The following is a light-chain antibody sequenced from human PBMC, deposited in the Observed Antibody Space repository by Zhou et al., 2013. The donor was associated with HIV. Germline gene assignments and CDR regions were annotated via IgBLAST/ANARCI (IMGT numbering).Light chain of an antibody. Sequence: EIVLTQSPGTLSLSPGERATLSCRASQTVSTNYFAWYQQKPGQAPRLLMYTASSRATGIPDRFNGSGSGTDFTLTINRLEPEDFAVYYCQQSGSSPWTFGQGTNVEVK. CDR1: QTVSTNY. CDR3: QQSGSSPWT. CDR2: TAS. J-gene: IGKJ1*01. V-gene: IGKV3-20*01.